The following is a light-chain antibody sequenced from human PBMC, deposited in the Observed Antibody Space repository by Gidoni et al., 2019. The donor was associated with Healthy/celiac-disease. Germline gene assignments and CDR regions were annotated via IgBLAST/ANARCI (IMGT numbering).Light chain of an antibody. V-gene: IGKV1-9*01. CDR1: QGISSY. CDR3: QQLNSYSIT. J-gene: IGKJ5*01. Sequence: IQLTQSPSFLSASVGDIVTITCRASQGISSYLAWYQQKPGKAPQLLIYAASTLQSGVPSRFSGSGSWTEFTLTISSLQPEDFATYYCQQLNSYSITFGQGTRLEIK. CDR2: AAS.